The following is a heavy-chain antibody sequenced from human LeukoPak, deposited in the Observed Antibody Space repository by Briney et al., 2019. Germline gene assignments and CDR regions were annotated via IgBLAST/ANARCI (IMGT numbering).Heavy chain of an antibody. D-gene: IGHD4-17*01. Sequence: GASVKVSCKASGYTFTSYDINWVRQATGQGLEWMGWMNPNSGNTSYAQKFQGRVTMTRDTSTSTVYMELSSLRSEDTAVYYCARGATVVTDNWFDPWGQGTLVTVSS. CDR3: ARGATVVTDNWFDP. J-gene: IGHJ5*02. CDR2: MNPNSGNT. CDR1: GYTFTSYD. V-gene: IGHV1-8*01.